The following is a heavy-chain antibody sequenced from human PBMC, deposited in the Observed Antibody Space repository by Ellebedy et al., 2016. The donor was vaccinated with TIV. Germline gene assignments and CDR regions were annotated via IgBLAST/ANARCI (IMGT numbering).Heavy chain of an antibody. J-gene: IGHJ5*01. CDR2: LDVRVGST. V-gene: IGHV1-46*01. CDR3: ASVPSAGADF. CDR1: GYTFTKYY. D-gene: IGHD4-17*01. Sequence: ASVKVSCKASGYTFTKYYFHWIQQAPGQGLEWMGVLDVRVGSTVYAQKVQGRVTMTRDTSTRTVYMELTSLRSDDTAVYYCASVPSAGADFWGQGTLVTVSS.